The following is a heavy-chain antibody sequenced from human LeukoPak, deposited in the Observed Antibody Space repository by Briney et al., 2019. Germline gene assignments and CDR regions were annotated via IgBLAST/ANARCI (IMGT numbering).Heavy chain of an antibody. CDR2: IRYDGSNK. CDR1: GFTFSSYG. CDR3: ARVPSFLTMVRGVITHGPFNWFDP. J-gene: IGHJ5*02. V-gene: IGHV3-30*02. Sequence: GGSLRLSCAASGFTFSSYGMHWVRQAPGKGLEWVAFIRYDGSNKYYADSVKGRFTISRDNSKNTLYLQMNSLRAEDTAVYYCARVPSFLTMVRGVITHGPFNWFDPWGQGTLVTVSS. D-gene: IGHD3-10*01.